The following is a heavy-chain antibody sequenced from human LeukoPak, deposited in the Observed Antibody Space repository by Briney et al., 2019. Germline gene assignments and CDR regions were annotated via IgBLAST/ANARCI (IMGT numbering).Heavy chain of an antibody. CDR3: VREGRYYDSSGYYYVYSFDY. CDR1: GFTFSSYG. V-gene: IGHV3-21*01. D-gene: IGHD3-22*01. J-gene: IGHJ4*02. CDR2: ISSSSSYI. Sequence: PGGSLRLSCAASGFTFSSYGMNWVRQAPGKGRGWVSSISSSSSYIYYADSVKGRFTISRDNAKNSLYLQMNSLRAEDTAVYYCVREGRYYDSSGYYYVYSFDYWGQGTLVTVSS.